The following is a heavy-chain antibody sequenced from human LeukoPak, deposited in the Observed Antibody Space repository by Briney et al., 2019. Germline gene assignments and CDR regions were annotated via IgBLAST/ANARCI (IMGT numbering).Heavy chain of an antibody. CDR2: IYHSGST. Sequence: AQTLSLTCAVSGGSISIGGYAWSWIRQPPGKGREWIGYIYHSGSTYYNPSLKSRVTISVDRSKNQFSLKLSSVTAADTAVYYCARGGDFAWLGFDHWGQGILVTVSS. CDR1: GGSISIGGYA. V-gene: IGHV4-30-2*01. CDR3: ARGGDFAWLGFDH. J-gene: IGHJ5*02. D-gene: IGHD3-9*01.